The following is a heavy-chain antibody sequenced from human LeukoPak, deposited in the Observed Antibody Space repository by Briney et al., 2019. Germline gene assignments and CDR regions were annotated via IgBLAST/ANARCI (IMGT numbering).Heavy chain of an antibody. CDR1: DYSISSGYGYY. V-gene: IGHV4-61*02. J-gene: IGHJ6*03. CDR3: ARSPISMIVGHYYYYMDV. CDR2: IYTSGTT. D-gene: IGHD3-22*01. Sequence: KPSETLSLTCTVSDYSISSGYGYYWSWIRQPAGKGLEWIGRIYTSGTTNYNPSLKSRVTISVDTSKNQFSLNLSSVTGADTAVYYCARSPISMIVGHYYYYMDVWGKGTTVTVSS.